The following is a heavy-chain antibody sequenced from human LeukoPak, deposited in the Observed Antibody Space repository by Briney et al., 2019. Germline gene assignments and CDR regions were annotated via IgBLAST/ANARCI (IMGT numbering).Heavy chain of an antibody. D-gene: IGHD6-13*01. CDR3: ASSGSGIAAAGTADYFDY. Sequence: HXXXXAPGXXXEXLGXVNPNSGGTNFAQKFQGWVTMTRDTSISTAYMELSRLTSDDTAVYYCASSGSGIAAAGTADYFDYWGQGTLVTVSS. V-gene: IGHV1-2*04. CDR2: VNPNSGGT. J-gene: IGHJ4*02.